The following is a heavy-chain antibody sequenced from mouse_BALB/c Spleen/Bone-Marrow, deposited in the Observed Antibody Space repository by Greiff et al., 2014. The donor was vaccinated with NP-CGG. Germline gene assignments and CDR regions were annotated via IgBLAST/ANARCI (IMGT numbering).Heavy chain of an antibody. J-gene: IGHJ2*02. CDR2: ISPNYDCT. V-gene: IGHV1-18*01. D-gene: IGHD2-1*01. Sequence: EVQLKESGAELAKPGASVKISCKASGYTFTDYNMDWVKQRHGKSLEWIGDISPNYDCTSYNQKFKGKATLTADKSSSTAYMKLRSLPSANTAVYYCATRGNSVYSIDYWGQGTSLTVSS. CDR1: GYTFTDYN. CDR3: ATRGNSVYSIDY.